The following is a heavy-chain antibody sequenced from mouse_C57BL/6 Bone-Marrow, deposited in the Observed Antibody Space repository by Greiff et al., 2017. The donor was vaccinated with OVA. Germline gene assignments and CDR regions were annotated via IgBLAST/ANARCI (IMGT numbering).Heavy chain of an antibody. CDR2: IYPRSGNT. CDR1: GYTFTSYG. V-gene: IGHV1-81*01. Sequence: QVQLKQSGAELARPGASVKLSCKASGYTFTSYGISWVKQRTGQGLEWIGEIYPRSGNTYYNEKFKGKATLTADKSSSTAYMELRSLTSEDSAVYFCAYYGSSYVRIAYWGQVTLVTVSA. CDR3: AYYGSSYVRIAY. D-gene: IGHD1-1*01. J-gene: IGHJ3*01.